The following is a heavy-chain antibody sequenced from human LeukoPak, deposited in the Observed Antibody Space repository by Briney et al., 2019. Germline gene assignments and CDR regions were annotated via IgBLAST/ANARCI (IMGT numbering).Heavy chain of an antibody. CDR2: ISGSGGST. CDR1: GFTFSSYA. Sequence: GGSLRLSCTASGFTFSSYAMSWVRQAPGKGLEWVSAISGSGGSTYYADSVKGRFTISRDNSKNSLYLQMNSLRAEDTALYYCARAHSSSWYRYYYYYYMDVWGKGTTVTVSS. J-gene: IGHJ6*03. D-gene: IGHD6-13*01. CDR3: ARAHSSSWYRYYYYYYMDV. V-gene: IGHV3-23*01.